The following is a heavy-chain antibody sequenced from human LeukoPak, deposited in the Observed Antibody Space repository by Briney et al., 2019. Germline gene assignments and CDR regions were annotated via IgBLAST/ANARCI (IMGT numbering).Heavy chain of an antibody. CDR3: ARGSSYGFSMGY. D-gene: IGHD3-16*01. CDR2: ISTYNGDT. Sequence: ASVKVSCKASGHTFTSYGINWVRQAPGQGLEWMGWISTYNGDTNYAQKLQGRVTMTTDTSTSTAYMELRSLRSDDTAVYYCARGSSYGFSMGYWGQGTLVTVSS. CDR1: GHTFTSYG. J-gene: IGHJ4*02. V-gene: IGHV1-18*01.